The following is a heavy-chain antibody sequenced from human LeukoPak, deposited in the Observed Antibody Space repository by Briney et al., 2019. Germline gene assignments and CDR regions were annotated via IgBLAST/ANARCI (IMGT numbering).Heavy chain of an antibody. CDR1: GFTFSSYG. CDR2: ISYDGSNK. CDR3: ARDPDDYGDYDVLRADFDY. J-gene: IGHJ4*02. Sequence: GRSLRLSCAASGFTFSSYGMHWVRQAPGKGLEWVAVISYDGSNKYYADSVKGRFTISRDNSKNTLYLQMNSLRADDTAVYYCARDPDDYGDYDVLRADFDYWGQGTLVTVSS. D-gene: IGHD4-17*01. V-gene: IGHV3-30*03.